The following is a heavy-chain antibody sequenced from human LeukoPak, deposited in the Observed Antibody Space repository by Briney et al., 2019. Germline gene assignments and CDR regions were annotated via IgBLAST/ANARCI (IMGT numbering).Heavy chain of an antibody. Sequence: PSETLSLTCTVSGGSISSYYWSWIRQPAGKGLEWIGRIYTSGSTNYNPSLKSRVTMSVDTSKNQFSLKLSSVTAADTAVYYCAREYCSSTRCYADYWGQGTLVTVSS. CDR1: GGSISSYY. D-gene: IGHD2-2*01. J-gene: IGHJ4*02. CDR3: AREYCSSTRCYADY. V-gene: IGHV4-4*07. CDR2: IYTSGST.